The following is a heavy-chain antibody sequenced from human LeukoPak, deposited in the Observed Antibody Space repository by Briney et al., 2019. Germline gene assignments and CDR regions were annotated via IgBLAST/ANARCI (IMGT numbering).Heavy chain of an antibody. CDR1: GFTFSDYY. CDR2: ISSSGSTI. D-gene: IGHD3-3*01. V-gene: IGHV3-11*01. CDR3: ARGGRKYYDFRPPRDYHYYYMDV. J-gene: IGHJ6*03. Sequence: PGGSLRLSCAASGFTFSDYYMSWIRQAPGKGLEWVSYISSSGSTIYYADSVKGRFTISRDNAKNSLYLQMNSLRAEDTAVYYCARGGRKYYDFRPPRDYHYYYMDVWGKGTTVTVSS.